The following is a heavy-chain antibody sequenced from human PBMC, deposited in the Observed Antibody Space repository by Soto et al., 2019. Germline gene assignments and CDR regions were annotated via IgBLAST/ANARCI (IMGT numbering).Heavy chain of an antibody. CDR3: ARQIYDSDTGPNFQYYFDS. D-gene: IGHD3-22*01. J-gene: IGHJ4*02. CDR2: IDPSDSQT. Sequence: GESLKISCKGSGYSFAGYWITWVRQKPGKGLEWMGRIDPSDSQTYYSPSFRGHVTISVTKSITTVFLQWSSLRASDTAMYYCARQIYDSDTGPNFQYYFDSWGQGTTVTVSS. CDR1: GYSFAGYW. V-gene: IGHV5-10-1*01.